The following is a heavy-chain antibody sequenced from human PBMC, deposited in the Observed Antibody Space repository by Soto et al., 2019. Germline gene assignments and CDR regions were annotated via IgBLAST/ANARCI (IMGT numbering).Heavy chain of an antibody. CDR2: ISSNGIGT. J-gene: IGHJ6*03. CDR1: GFTLSGYA. CDR3: PRSARPDFYYMNV. D-gene: IGHD6-6*01. Sequence: EVQLAESGGGLAQPGGSLRLSCAASGFTLSGYAMDWVRQAPGKGLEYVSGISSNGIGTYYANSVQGRFTISRDNSKNTVNLQMGSLRPENMAVYYCPRSARPDFYYMNVWGKGTTVTISS. V-gene: IGHV3-64*01.